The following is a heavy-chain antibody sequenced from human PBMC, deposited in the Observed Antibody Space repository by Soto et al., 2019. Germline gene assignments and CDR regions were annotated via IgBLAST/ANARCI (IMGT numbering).Heavy chain of an antibody. CDR2: ISSSGSTI. CDR1: GFTLSSYE. CDR3: ARFNDTPVGPHDVFDF. D-gene: IGHD4-17*01. V-gene: IGHV3-48*03. Sequence: ASAASGFTLSSYEMNWVGQAPGKGREWVSYISSSGSTIYYADSVKGRFTISRDNAKNSLYLQMNSLRAEDTAVYDYARFNDTPVGPHDVFDFSGQGTIVTVSS. J-gene: IGHJ3*01.